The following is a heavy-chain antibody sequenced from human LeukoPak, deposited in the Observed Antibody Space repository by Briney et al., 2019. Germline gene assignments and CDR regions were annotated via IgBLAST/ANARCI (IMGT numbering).Heavy chain of an antibody. D-gene: IGHD3-22*01. Sequence: PGGSLRLSCVASGFAFRNNAMNWVRQAPGQGLEWVSYISSSSSTIYYADSVKGRFTISRDNAKNSLYLQMNSLRDEDTAVYYCARDLGGYYYTLSFYYYGMDVWGQGTTVTVSS. CDR3: ARDLGGYYYTLSFYYYGMDV. CDR1: GFAFRNNA. J-gene: IGHJ6*02. V-gene: IGHV3-48*02. CDR2: ISSSSSTI.